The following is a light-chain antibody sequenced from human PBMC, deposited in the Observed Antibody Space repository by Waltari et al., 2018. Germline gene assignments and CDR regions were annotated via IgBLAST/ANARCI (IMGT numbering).Light chain of an antibody. CDR1: SSNIGAGYD. Sequence: QSVLTQPPSVSGAPGQRVTISCTGSSSNIGAGYDGHWYQQLPGTPLKLFIYGNRHLSSGVTDRFSGYKSCNSAFLAIPWLQAEDEADYYCQSYDRSLSGYVVFGGGTKLTVL. CDR2: GNR. CDR3: QSYDRSLSGYVV. J-gene: IGLJ2*01. V-gene: IGLV1-40*01.